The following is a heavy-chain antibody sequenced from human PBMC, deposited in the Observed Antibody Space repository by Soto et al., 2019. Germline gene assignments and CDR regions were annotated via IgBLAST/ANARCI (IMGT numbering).Heavy chain of an antibody. Sequence: QVQLVQSGAEVKKPGSSVKVSCKASGGTFSTSSINWVRQSPGQGLEWMGGIIPIFGTSDYAQKFQGRITITADESTRTVYMELRSLRSEDTACYYCASVHDYGGNSDAFGIWGQVAMFTVSS. CDR1: GGTFSTSS. D-gene: IGHD4-17*01. V-gene: IGHV1-69*12. CDR2: IIPIFGTS. J-gene: IGHJ3*02. CDR3: ASVHDYGGNSDAFGI.